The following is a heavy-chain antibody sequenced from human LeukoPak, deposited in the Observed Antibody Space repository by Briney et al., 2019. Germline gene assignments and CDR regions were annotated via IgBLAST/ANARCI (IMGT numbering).Heavy chain of an antibody. V-gene: IGHV3-49*04. CDR3: AKDKGSSGWFFDY. D-gene: IGHD6-19*01. J-gene: IGHJ4*02. Sequence: GGSLRLSCTASGFTFDDYAMSWVRQAPGRGLEWISFIRGKAFGGTTEYAASVKGRFTISRDNAKNSLYLQMNSLRAEDMALYYCAKDKGSSGWFFDYWGQGTLVTVSS. CDR1: GFTFDDYA. CDR2: IRGKAFGGTT.